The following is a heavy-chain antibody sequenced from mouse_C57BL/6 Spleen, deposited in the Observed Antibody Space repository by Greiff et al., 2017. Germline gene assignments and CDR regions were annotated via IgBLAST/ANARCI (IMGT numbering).Heavy chain of an antibody. CDR2: ISGGGGNT. J-gene: IGHJ2*01. CDR3: ARQAGYHYFDY. V-gene: IGHV5-9*01. D-gene: IGHD2-2*01. CDR1: GFTFSSYT. Sequence: EVQRVESGGGLVKPGGSLKLSCAASGFTFSSYTMSWVRQTPEKRLEWVATISGGGGNTYYPDSVKGRFTISRDNAKNTLYLQMSSLRSEDTALYYCARQAGYHYFDYWGQGTTLTVSS.